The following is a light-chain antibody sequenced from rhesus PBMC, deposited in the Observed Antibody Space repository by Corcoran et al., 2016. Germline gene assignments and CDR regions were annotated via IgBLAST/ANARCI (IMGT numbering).Light chain of an antibody. CDR3: QQYSNWPYS. Sequence: ETVVTQSPATLSLSPGERATLSCRASQSVGSYLAWYQQKPGQAPRLLIYGASRRATGNPDRFSGSGAGTNFTLTISSLEPGDFAVYYCQQYSNWPYSFGQGTKVEIK. V-gene: IGKV3-42*02. CDR1: QSVGSY. J-gene: IGKJ2*01. CDR2: GAS.